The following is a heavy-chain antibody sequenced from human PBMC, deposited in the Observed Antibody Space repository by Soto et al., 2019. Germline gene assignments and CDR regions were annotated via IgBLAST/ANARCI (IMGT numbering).Heavy chain of an antibody. V-gene: IGHV4-39*01. Sequence: PAGTLSLTCTVSGGSISSSSYYWGWIRQPPGKGLEWIGSIYYSGSTYYNPSLKSRVTISVDTSKNQFSLKLSSVTAADTAVYYCASLSPGYFDYFWGQGTLVTVSS. CDR3: ASLSPGYFDYF. J-gene: IGHJ4*02. D-gene: IGHD3-9*01. CDR1: GGSISSSSYY. CDR2: IYYSGST.